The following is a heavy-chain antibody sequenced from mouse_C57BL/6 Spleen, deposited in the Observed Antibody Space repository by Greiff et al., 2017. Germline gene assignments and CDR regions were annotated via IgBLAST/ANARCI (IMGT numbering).Heavy chain of an antibody. Sequence: QVQLQQSGAELARPGASVKLSCKASGYTFTSYGISWVKQRTGQGLEWIGEIYPRSGNTYYNEQFKGKATLTADKSSSTAYMELRSLTSEDSAVYFCAPITTVASDYWGQGTTLTVSS. CDR1: GYTFTSYG. CDR3: APITTVASDY. D-gene: IGHD1-1*01. J-gene: IGHJ2*01. V-gene: IGHV1-81*01. CDR2: IYPRSGNT.